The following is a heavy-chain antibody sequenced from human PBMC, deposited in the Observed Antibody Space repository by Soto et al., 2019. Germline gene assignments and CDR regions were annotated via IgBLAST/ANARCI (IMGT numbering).Heavy chain of an antibody. Sequence: SETLSLTCTVSGGSISSSSYYWGWIRQPPGKGLEWIGSIYYSGSTYYNPSLKSRVTISVDTSKNQFSLKLSSVTAADTAVYYCARHEGAYDSSGYWFVGWFDPWGQEPWSPSPQ. CDR2: IYYSGST. V-gene: IGHV4-39*01. D-gene: IGHD3-22*01. J-gene: IGHJ5*02. CDR3: ARHEGAYDSSGYWFVGWFDP. CDR1: GGSISSSSYY.